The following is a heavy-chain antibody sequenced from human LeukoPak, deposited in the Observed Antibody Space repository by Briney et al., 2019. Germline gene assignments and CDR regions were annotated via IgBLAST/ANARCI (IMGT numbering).Heavy chain of an antibody. CDR2: INSDGSST. D-gene: IGHD1-14*01. V-gene: IGHV3-74*01. J-gene: IGHJ5*02. Sequence: GGSLRLSCAASGSTFSSYWMHWVRQAPGKGLVWVSRINSDGSSTNYADSVKGRFTISRDNARNSLYLQMNSLRAEDTAVYYCARALRGKWEPIGRFDPWGQGTLVTVSS. CDR1: GSTFSSYW. CDR3: ARALRGKWEPIGRFDP.